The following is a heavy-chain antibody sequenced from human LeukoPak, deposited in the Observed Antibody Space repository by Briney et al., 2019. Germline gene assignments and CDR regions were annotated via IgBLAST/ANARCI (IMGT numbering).Heavy chain of an antibody. Sequence: PGGSLRLSCEASEFTFSHYWMSRVRQAPGKGLEWVAYIKQDGSEKHYVDSVKGRFTISRDNAKNSVYLHMNSLRADDTAVYYCATDVGQLWSPDNWGQGTLVTVSS. J-gene: IGHJ4*02. CDR2: IKQDGSEK. D-gene: IGHD5-18*01. V-gene: IGHV3-7*03. CDR1: EFTFSHYW. CDR3: ATDVGQLWSPDN.